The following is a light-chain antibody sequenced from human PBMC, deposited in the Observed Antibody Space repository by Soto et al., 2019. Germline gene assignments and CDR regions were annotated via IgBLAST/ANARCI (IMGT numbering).Light chain of an antibody. Sequence: DIQMTQFPSTLSASVGDRVTITCRASQSISSWLAWFQQKPGKAPKVLIYRASNLESGVPSRFSGSGSETDFTLNITRLQPEDFATYYCQQTFGTPRTFGQGTKVEI. CDR1: QSISSW. CDR3: QQTFGTPRT. CDR2: RAS. J-gene: IGKJ1*01. V-gene: IGKV1-5*03.